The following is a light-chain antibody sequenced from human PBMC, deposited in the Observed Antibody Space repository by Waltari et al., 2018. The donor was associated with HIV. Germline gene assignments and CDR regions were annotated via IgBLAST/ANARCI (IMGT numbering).Light chain of an antibody. CDR1: SSNIGAGYD. CDR2: AKG. J-gene: IGLJ2*01. V-gene: IGLV1-40*01. Sequence: QSVLTQPPSVSGAPGQRVTISCTGSSSNIGAGYDVHWYQQLPGTAPKLLIDAKGSRPSGSPERFSGSSSGNTATLASRGAHSLDEADYYCQEWDSNVVVFGGGTKLTVL. CDR3: QEWDSNVVV.